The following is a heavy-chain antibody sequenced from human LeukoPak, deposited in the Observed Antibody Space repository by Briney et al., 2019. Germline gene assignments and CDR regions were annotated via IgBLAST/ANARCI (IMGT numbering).Heavy chain of an antibody. CDR3: VGGPGY. Sequence: GGSLRLSCVASGFSFSSYWMSWVRQAPGKGLEWVGNIRKDGSEKYYIDSVKGRFTISRDNAKNLLYVQMNSLRAEDTAVYYCVGGPGYWGQGTLVTVSS. V-gene: IGHV3-7*01. J-gene: IGHJ4*02. CDR2: IRKDGSEK. CDR1: GFSFSSYW. D-gene: IGHD3-10*01.